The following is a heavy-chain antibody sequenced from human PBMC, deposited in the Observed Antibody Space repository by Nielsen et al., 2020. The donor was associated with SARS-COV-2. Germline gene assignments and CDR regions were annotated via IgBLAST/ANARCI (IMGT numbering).Heavy chain of an antibody. J-gene: IGHJ4*02. D-gene: IGHD3-9*01. Sequence: GGSLRLSCAASGFTFDDYGMSWVRQAPGKGLEWVSGINWNGGSTGYADSVKGRFTISRDNAKNSLYLQMNSLRAEDTALYHCARRFYDILTGYYYDYWGQGTLVTVSS. CDR1: GFTFDDYG. CDR2: INWNGGST. CDR3: ARRFYDILTGYYYDY. V-gene: IGHV3-20*01.